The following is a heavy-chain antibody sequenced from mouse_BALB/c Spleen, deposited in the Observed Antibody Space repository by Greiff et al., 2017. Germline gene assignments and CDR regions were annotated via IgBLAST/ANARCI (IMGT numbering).Heavy chain of an antibody. J-gene: IGHJ3*01. V-gene: IGHV5-12-2*01. CDR2: ISNGGGST. D-gene: IGHD2-2*01. CDR1: GFTFSSYT. Sequence: EVKLVESGGGLVQPGGSLKLSCAASGFTFSSYTMSWVRQTPEKRLEWVAYISNGGGSTYYPDTVKGRFTISRDNAKNTLYLQMSSLKSEDTAMYYCARSEGLRRGPVIAYWGQGTLVTVSA. CDR3: ARSEGLRRGPVIAY.